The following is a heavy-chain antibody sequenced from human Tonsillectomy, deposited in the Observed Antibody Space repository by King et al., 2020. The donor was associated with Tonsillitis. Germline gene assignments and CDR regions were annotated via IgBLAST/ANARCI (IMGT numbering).Heavy chain of an antibody. D-gene: IGHD4-23*01. Sequence: VQLVESGGGLVQPGGSLRLSCAASGFTFSSYAMSWVRQAPGKGLEWVSAISGSGGSTYYADSVKGRFTISRDNSKNTLYLQMNSLRAEDTAVYYCAKGRSGSTVVTPNWFDPWGQGPLVTVSS. J-gene: IGHJ5*02. CDR1: GFTFSSYA. CDR3: AKGRSGSTVVTPNWFDP. CDR2: ISGSGGST. V-gene: IGHV3-23*04.